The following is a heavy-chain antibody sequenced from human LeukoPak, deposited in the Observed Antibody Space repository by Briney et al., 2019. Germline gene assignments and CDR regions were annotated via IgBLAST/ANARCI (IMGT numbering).Heavy chain of an antibody. CDR2: IGTAGDT. Sequence: GGSLRLSCAASGFTFSSYDMHWVRQATGKGLEWVSAIGTAGDTYYPGSVKGRFTISRENAKNSLYLQMNSLRAGDTAVYYCARAVGSGWYGIWFDPWGQGTLVTVSS. V-gene: IGHV3-13*01. D-gene: IGHD6-19*01. J-gene: IGHJ5*02. CDR1: GFTFSSYD. CDR3: ARAVGSGWYGIWFDP.